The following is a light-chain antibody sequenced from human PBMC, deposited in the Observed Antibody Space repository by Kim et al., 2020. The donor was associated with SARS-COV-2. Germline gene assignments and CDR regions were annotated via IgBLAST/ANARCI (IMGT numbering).Light chain of an antibody. CDR1: ASNIGSHH. J-gene: IGLJ3*02. V-gene: IGLV1-47*02. CDR3: ATWDASLSAWV. Sequence: GQGVTSSCSGSASNIGSHHVNWFQQLPGTAPKLLINANNQRPSGVPARFSGSKSGTAASLAINGLQSEDEADYYCATWDASLSAWVFGGGTKVTVL. CDR2: ANN.